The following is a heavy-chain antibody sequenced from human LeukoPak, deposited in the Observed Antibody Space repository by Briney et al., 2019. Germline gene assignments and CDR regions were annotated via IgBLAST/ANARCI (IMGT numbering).Heavy chain of an antibody. D-gene: IGHD2-21*01. CDR2: ISSSSSYI. J-gene: IGHJ4*02. Sequence: GGSLRLSCAASGFTFSRYSMNWVRQAPGKGLEWVSSISSSSSYIYYADSVKGRFTISRDNAKNSLYLQMNSLRAEDTAVYYCARDSYCGGDCYYYPPFDYWGQGTLVTVSS. CDR1: GFTFSRYS. V-gene: IGHV3-21*01. CDR3: ARDSYCGGDCYYYPPFDY.